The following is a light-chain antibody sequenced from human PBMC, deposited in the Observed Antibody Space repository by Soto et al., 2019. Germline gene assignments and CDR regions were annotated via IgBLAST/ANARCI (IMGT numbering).Light chain of an antibody. CDR3: QQYGDSPFT. V-gene: IGKV3-20*01. Sequence: EIVLTQSPGTLSLSPGERATLSCRASQSVSSSYLAWYQQKPGQAPRLLMSAASSRATGIPDRFSGSGSGTDFTLTISRLEAEDFAVYYCQQYGDSPFTFGPGTRVDVK. CDR1: QSVSSSY. J-gene: IGKJ3*01. CDR2: AAS.